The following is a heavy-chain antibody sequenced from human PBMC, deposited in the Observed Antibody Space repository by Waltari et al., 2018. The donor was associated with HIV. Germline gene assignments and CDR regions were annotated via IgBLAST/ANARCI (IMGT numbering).Heavy chain of an antibody. CDR2: IRYDGGRE. V-gene: IGHV3-30*02. D-gene: IGHD1-26*01. Sequence: QVHVVESGGGVVQPGGSLRLSCIASGFNVKMYDLHWVRQAPGRGLECVAGIRYDGGREDYGDAVKGRFIVSRDNSKNAIFLEMTTLRQEDTAIYRCAKDGAPGRDAVFDIWGQGTMVTVS. CDR1: GFNVKMYD. J-gene: IGHJ3*01. CDR3: AKDGAPGRDAVFDI.